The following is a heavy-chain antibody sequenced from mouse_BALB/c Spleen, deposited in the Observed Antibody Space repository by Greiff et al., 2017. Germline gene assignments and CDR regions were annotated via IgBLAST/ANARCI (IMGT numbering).Heavy chain of an antibody. Sequence: EVKVEESGGGLVKPGGSLKLSCAASGFTFSDYYMYWVRQTPEKRLEWVATISDGGSYTYYPDSVKGRFTISRDNAKNNLYLQMSSLKSEDTAMYYCARDGAYGSSYYIDYWGQGTTLTVSS. D-gene: IGHD1-1*01. CDR1: GFTFSDYY. J-gene: IGHJ2*01. CDR2: ISDGGSYT. CDR3: ARDGAYGSSYYIDY. V-gene: IGHV5-4*02.